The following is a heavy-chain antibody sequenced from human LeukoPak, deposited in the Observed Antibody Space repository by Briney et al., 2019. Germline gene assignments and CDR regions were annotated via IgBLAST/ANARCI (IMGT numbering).Heavy chain of an antibody. V-gene: IGHV1-18*01. CDR3: TRAPPGMTMMADY. D-gene: IGHD3-22*01. J-gene: IGHJ4*02. CDR1: GYTFTNYH. Sequence: ASVKVSCKASGYTFTNYHIAWVRQAPGQGLEWMGWVSTNDGNTVYAQRLQGRVTMTTDTSTSVAYMELRSLTSDDTAVYYCTRAPPGMTMMADYWGQGTLVTGSS. CDR2: VSTNDGNT.